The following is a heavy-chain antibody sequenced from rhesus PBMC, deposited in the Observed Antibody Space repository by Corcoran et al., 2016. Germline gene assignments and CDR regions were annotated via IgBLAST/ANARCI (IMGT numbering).Heavy chain of an antibody. D-gene: IGHD5-36*02. V-gene: IGHV4-169*01. Sequence: QLQLQESGPGLVKPSETLAATCAVSGGSISSSYWSWIRQAPGKGLGWIGYINGSGSSTSYNPSLKSRVTLSVDTSKNQLSLKLSSVTTADAAVYYCARGYSYSYWGQGVLVTVSS. CDR3: ARGYSYSY. CDR2: INGSGSST. CDR1: GGSISSSY. J-gene: IGHJ4*01.